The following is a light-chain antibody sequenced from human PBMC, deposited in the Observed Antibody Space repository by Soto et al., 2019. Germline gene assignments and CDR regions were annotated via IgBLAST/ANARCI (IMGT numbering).Light chain of an antibody. J-gene: IGLJ1*01. CDR1: SSDVGGYHY. CDR3: CSYAGSYKGYV. V-gene: IGLV2-11*01. Sequence: QSALTQPRSVSGSPGQSVTISCTGTSSDVGGYHYVSWYQQHPGKAPKVMIYDVSKRPSGVPDRFSGSKSGNTASLTISGLQADDEADYYCCSYAGSYKGYVFGTGTKVTVL. CDR2: DVS.